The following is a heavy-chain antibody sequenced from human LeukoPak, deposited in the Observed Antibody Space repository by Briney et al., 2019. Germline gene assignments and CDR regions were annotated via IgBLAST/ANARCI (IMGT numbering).Heavy chain of an antibody. D-gene: IGHD3-10*01. V-gene: IGHV1-69*13. CDR3: ARALYYYGSGSYYPADYYYYYMDV. CDR2: IISIFGTA. J-gene: IGHJ6*03. Sequence: SVKVSCKASGGTFSSYAISWVRQAAGQGLEWRGGIISIFGTANYAQKFQGRVTITADESTSTGYMELSSLRSEDTAVYYCARALYYYGSGSYYPADYYYYYMDVWGKGTTVTISS. CDR1: GGTFSSYA.